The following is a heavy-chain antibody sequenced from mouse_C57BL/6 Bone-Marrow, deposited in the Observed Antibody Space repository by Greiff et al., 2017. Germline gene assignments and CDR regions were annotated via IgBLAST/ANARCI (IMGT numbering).Heavy chain of an antibody. J-gene: IGHJ4*01. CDR1: GYTFTGYW. CDR3: ARGGRGAAMDY. V-gene: IGHV1-9*01. Sequence: VQLQQSGAELMKPGASVKLSCKATGYTFTGYWIEWVKQRPGHGLEWIGEILPGCGSTNYNEKFEGKTTFAADKSSNTAYMKLSSLTTEDSAIYDCARGGRGAAMDYWGQGTSVTVSS. CDR2: ILPGCGST.